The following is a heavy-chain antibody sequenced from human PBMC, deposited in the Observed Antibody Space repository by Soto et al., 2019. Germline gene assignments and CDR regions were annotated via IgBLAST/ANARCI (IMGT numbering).Heavy chain of an antibody. CDR1: GFICSSYD. J-gene: IGHJ3*02. CDR3: AKATATSGGAFEI. V-gene: IGHV3-23*01. Sequence: PWGSLRLSCAVSGFICSSYDMSWVRQAPGKGLEWVSTILVGGSTHYEDSVKGRFTISRDTSKNTVYLQMNSLTAGDTAFYYCAKATATSGGAFEIYGQGTMVTVSS. D-gene: IGHD1-1*01. CDR2: ILVGGST.